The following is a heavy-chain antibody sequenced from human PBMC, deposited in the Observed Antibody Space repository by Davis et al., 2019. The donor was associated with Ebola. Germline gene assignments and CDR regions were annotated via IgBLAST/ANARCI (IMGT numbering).Heavy chain of an antibody. J-gene: IGHJ4*02. V-gene: IGHV1-8*03. Sequence: ASVKVSCKASGYTFTSYGISWVRQAPGQGLEWMGWMNPNSGNTGYAQKFQGRVTITRNTSISTAYMELSSLRSEDTAVYYCARDRGYPDAFDIWGQGTLVTVSS. CDR1: GYTFTSYG. D-gene: IGHD3-10*01. CDR3: ARDRGYPDAFDI. CDR2: MNPNSGNT.